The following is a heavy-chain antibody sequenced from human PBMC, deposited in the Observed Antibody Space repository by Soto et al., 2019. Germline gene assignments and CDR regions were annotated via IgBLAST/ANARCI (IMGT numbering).Heavy chain of an antibody. Sequence: QVQLVQSGAEVKKPGSSVKFSCKASVGTFSSYTISWVRQAPGQGLEWMGRIIPILGIANYAQKFQGRVTITADKSTSTAYMELSSLRSEDTAVYYCAREEYYYGSGAFFDYWGQGTLVTVSS. CDR1: VGTFSSYT. J-gene: IGHJ4*02. CDR2: IIPILGIA. V-gene: IGHV1-69*08. CDR3: AREEYYYGSGAFFDY. D-gene: IGHD3-10*01.